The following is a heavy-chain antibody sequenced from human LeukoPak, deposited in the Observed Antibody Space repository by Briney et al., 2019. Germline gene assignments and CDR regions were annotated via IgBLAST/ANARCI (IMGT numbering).Heavy chain of an antibody. D-gene: IGHD3-3*01. J-gene: IGHJ5*02. CDR2: ISWNSGSI. CDR3: AKDIGYYDFWSLGLDP. CDR1: GFTFDDYA. Sequence: GRSLRLSCAASGFTFDDYAMHWVRQAPGKGLEWVSGISWNSGSIGYADSVKGRFTISRDNAKNSLYLQMDSLRAEDTALYYCAKDIGYYDFWSLGLDPWGQGTLVTVSS. V-gene: IGHV3-9*01.